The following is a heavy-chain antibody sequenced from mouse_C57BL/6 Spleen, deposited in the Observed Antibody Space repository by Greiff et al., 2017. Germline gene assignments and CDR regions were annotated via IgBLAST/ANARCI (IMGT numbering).Heavy chain of an antibody. D-gene: IGHD1-1*01. CDR1: GYSITSGYY. CDR2: ISYDGSN. V-gene: IGHV3-6*01. CDR3: ARHGSSPYAMDY. Sequence: ESGPGLVKPSQSLSLTCSVTGYSITSGYYWNWIRQFPGNKLEWMGYISYDGSNNYNPSLKNRSSITRDTSKNQFFLKLNSVTTEDTATYYCARHGSSPYAMDYWGQGTSVTVSS. J-gene: IGHJ4*01.